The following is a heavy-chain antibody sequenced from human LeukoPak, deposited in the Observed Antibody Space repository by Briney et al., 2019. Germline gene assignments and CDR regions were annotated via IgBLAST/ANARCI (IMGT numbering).Heavy chain of an antibody. D-gene: IGHD3-9*01. CDR2: ISWNSGSI. Sequence: GGSLRLSCAASGFTFDDYAMHWVRQAPGKGLEWVSGISWNSGSIGYADSVKGRFTISRDNAKNSLYVQMNSLRAEDTALYHCARGGYDILTGYYTDFDYWGQGTLVTVSS. CDR3: ARGGYDILTGYYTDFDY. CDR1: GFTFDDYA. J-gene: IGHJ4*02. V-gene: IGHV3-9*01.